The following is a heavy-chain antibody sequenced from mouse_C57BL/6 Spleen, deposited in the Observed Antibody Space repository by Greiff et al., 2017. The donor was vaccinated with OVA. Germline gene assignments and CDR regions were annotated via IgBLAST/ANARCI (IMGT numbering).Heavy chain of an antibody. CDR3: ASLTGTLFDY. Sequence: QVQLQQSGAELAKPGASVKLSCKASGYTFTSYWMHWVKQRPGQGLEWIGNINPSNGGTNYNEKFKSNATLTVDKSSSTAYMQLSSLTSEDSAVYYCASLTGTLFDYWGQGTTLTVSS. D-gene: IGHD4-1*01. V-gene: IGHV1-53*01. J-gene: IGHJ2*01. CDR2: INPSNGGT. CDR1: GYTFTSYW.